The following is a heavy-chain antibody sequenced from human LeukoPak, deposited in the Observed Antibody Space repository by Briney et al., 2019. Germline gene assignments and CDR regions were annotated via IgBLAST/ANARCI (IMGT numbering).Heavy chain of an antibody. Sequence: ASVKVSCKASGYTFTGYYMHWVRQAPGQGLEWMGWINPNSGGTNYEQKFQDRVTMARDTSISTAHMELSRLRSDDTAIYYCARNYGDYGYYFDYWGRGTLVTVSS. CDR3: ARNYGDYGYYFDY. D-gene: IGHD4-17*01. CDR2: INPNSGGT. J-gene: IGHJ4*01. CDR1: GYTFTGYY. V-gene: IGHV1-2*02.